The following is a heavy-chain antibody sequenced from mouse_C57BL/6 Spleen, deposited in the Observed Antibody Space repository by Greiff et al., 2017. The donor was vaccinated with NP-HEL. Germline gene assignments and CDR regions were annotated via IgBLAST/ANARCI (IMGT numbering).Heavy chain of an antibody. J-gene: IGHJ4*01. CDR3: ARGYYYGSSYGYAMDY. CDR1: GFTFSDYG. D-gene: IGHD1-1*01. CDR2: ISSGSSTI. Sequence: EVKVVESGGGLVKPGGSLKLSCAASGFTFSDYGMHWVRQAPEKGLEWVAYISSGSSTIYYADTVKGRFTISRDNAKNTLFLQMTSLRSEDTAMYYCARGYYYGSSYGYAMDYWGQGTSVTVSS. V-gene: IGHV5-17*01.